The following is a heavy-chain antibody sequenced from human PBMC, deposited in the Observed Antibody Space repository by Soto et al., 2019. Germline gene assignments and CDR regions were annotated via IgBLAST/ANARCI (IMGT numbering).Heavy chain of an antibody. Sequence: QVQLVQSGAEVKKPGSSVKVSCKASGGTFSSYAISWVRQAPGQGLEWMGGIIPIYGTENYAQKFQGRVTITEEESTSTAYMELSSLRSADTAVYYCARSQGSSTSLEIYYYYYYGMDVWGQGTTVTVSS. J-gene: IGHJ6*02. CDR1: GGTFSSYA. V-gene: IGHV1-69*01. CDR3: ARSQGSSTSLEIYYYYYYGMDV. CDR2: IIPIYGTE. D-gene: IGHD2-2*01.